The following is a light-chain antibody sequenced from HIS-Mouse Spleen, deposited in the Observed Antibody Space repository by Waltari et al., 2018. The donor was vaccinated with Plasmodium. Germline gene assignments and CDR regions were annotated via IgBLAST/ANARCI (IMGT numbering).Light chain of an antibody. V-gene: IGLV3-1*01. CDR2: QDS. CDR1: KLGEKY. CDR3: QAWDSSTVV. J-gene: IGLJ2*01. Sequence: SYELTQPPSVSVSTGQTASITWAGDKLGEKYACGYQQKPGHSPVLVIYQDSTRPSGIHERFSGSNSGNTATLTISGTQAMDEADYYCQAWDSSTVVFGGGTKLTVL.